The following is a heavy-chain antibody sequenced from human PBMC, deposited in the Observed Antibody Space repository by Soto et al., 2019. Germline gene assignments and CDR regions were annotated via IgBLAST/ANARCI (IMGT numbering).Heavy chain of an antibody. CDR2: IYYSGST. V-gene: IGHV4-59*01. J-gene: IGHJ4*02. CDR3: ARDKITGILDY. Sequence: SETLSLTCTVSGGSISSSYWSWIRQPPGKELEWIGYIYYSGSTNYNPSLKNRVTISVDTSASTAYMELSSLRSEDTAVYYCARDKITGILDYWGQGTLVTVSS. CDR1: GGSISSSY. D-gene: IGHD1-20*01.